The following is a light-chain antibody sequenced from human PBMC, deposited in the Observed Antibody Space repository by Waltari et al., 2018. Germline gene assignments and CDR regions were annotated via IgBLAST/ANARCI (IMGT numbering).Light chain of an antibody. Sequence: SSELTQDPAVSVPLGQTVRIPCQGDSLSSYYANWYRQKPGQAPLLVMYGKNNRPSGIPDRFSGSYSGDTASLTITGAQAEDEADYYCNSRDSNGNPFVFGPATKVTVL. V-gene: IGLV3-19*01. CDR3: NSRDSNGNPFV. CDR2: GKN. CDR1: SLSSYY. J-gene: IGLJ1*01.